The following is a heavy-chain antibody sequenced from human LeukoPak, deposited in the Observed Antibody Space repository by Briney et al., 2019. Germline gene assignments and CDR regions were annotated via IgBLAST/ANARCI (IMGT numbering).Heavy chain of an antibody. CDR3: ARRRIVATGARNYYFDF. J-gene: IGHJ4*02. Sequence: SETLSLTCTVSGGSISSYYWSWIRQPPGKGLEWIGYISYSGSTNYNPSLQSRVTISVDTSKTQFSLKLSSVTAADTAVYYCARRRIVATGARNYYFDFWGQGTLVTASS. V-gene: IGHV4-59*08. CDR2: ISYSGST. D-gene: IGHD3-22*01. CDR1: GGSISSYY.